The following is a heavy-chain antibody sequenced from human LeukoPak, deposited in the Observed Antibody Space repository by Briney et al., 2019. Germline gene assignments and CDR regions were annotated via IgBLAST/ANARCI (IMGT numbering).Heavy chain of an antibody. CDR3: AKVSYYDSSGFDDY. CDR1: GFTFSSYA. V-gene: IGHV3-23*01. Sequence: GSLRLSCAASGFTFSSYAMSWVRQAPGKGLEWVSAISGSGGSTYYADSVKGRFTISRDNSKNTLYLQMNSLRAEDTAVYYCAKVSYYDSSGFDDYWGQGTLVTVSS. J-gene: IGHJ4*02. D-gene: IGHD3-22*01. CDR2: ISGSGGST.